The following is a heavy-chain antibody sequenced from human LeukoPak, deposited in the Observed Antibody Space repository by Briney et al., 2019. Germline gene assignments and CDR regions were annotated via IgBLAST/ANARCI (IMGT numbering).Heavy chain of an antibody. CDR2: IPYDGNNK. V-gene: IGHV3-30-3*01. Sequence: PGRSLRLSCAASGFTFAIYAMHWVRQAPGKGLEWVAVIPYDGNNKYYADSVKGRFTISRDNSKNTLYLQMNSLRAEDTAVYYCARDLVGGWDDSSGYYYGYFDYWGQGTLVTVSS. CDR3: ARDLVGGWDDSSGYYYGYFDY. J-gene: IGHJ4*02. CDR1: GFTFAIYA. D-gene: IGHD3-22*01.